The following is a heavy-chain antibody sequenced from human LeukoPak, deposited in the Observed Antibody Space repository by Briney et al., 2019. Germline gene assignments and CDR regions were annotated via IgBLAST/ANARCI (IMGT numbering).Heavy chain of an antibody. CDR1: GGTFSSYA. D-gene: IGHD2-15*01. V-gene: IGHV1-69*13. Sequence: SVKVSCTASGGTFSSYAISWVRQAPGQGLEWMGGIIPIFGTANYAQKFQGRVTITADESTSTAYMELSSLRSEDTAVYYCARSKWSSYNWFDPWGQGTLVTVSS. CDR2: IIPIFGTA. CDR3: ARSKWSSYNWFDP. J-gene: IGHJ5*02.